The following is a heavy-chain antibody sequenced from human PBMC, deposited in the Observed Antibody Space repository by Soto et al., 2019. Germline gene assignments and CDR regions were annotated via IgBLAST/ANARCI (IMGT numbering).Heavy chain of an antibody. Sequence: PGGSLRLSCAASGFIFSDYYMSWIRQAPGKGLEWISHISGSGSTIDNADSVKGRFTISRDNAKNSLYLQMNSLRAEDTAVYYCARDYGYSGSYRTLGFWGQGTLVTVSS. V-gene: IGHV3-11*01. CDR1: GFIFSDYY. D-gene: IGHD1-26*01. J-gene: IGHJ4*02. CDR2: ISGSGSTI. CDR3: ARDYGYSGSYRTLGF.